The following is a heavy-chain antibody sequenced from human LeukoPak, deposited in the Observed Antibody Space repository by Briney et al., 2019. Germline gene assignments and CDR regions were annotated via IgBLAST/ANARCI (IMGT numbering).Heavy chain of an antibody. V-gene: IGHV3-23*01. Sequence: GGSLTLYCAASGFTFSGSGMSWVRQAPGKGLEGISNSGDSDGSTYYADSLKGRFTISRGNSKNTLYLQMNNLRAEDTAVYYCAKEPQDVLRYFDWFPCFDYWGQGTLVTVSS. D-gene: IGHD3-9*01. J-gene: IGHJ4*02. CDR1: GFTFSGSG. CDR3: AKEPQDVLRYFDWFPCFDY. CDR2: SGDSDGST.